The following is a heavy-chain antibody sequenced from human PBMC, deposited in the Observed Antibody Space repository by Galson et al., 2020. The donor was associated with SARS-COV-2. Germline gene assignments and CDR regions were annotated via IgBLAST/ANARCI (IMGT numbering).Heavy chain of an antibody. CDR2: ISWNSGSI. Sequence: GGSLRLSCAASGFTFDDYAMHWVRQAPGKGLEWVSGISWNSGSIGYADSVKGRFTISRDNAKNSLYLQMNSLRAEDTALYYCAKTDILTGYNRGWGQGTLVTVSS. J-gene: IGHJ4*02. V-gene: IGHV3-9*01. CDR1: GFTFDDYA. CDR3: AKTDILTGYNRG. D-gene: IGHD3-9*01.